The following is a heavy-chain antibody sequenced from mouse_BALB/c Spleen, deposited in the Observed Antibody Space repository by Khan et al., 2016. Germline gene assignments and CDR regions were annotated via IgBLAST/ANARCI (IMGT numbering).Heavy chain of an antibody. Sequence: EVELVESGGGLVKPGGSLKLSCAASGFTFSTYAMSWVRQTPEKRLEWVASISSGGTTYYPDSLKGRFTISRDNARNILYVQMSSLRSEDTAMYYYARGVTTIVDYFDYWGQGTTLTVSS. CDR2: ISSGGTT. CDR1: GFTFSTYA. D-gene: IGHD1-1*01. J-gene: IGHJ2*01. V-gene: IGHV5-6-5*01. CDR3: ARGVTTIVDYFDY.